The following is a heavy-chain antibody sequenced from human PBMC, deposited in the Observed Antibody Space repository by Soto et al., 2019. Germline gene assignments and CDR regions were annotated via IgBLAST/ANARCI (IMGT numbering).Heavy chain of an antibody. CDR3: ARVDLGYCSGGSCSPFDY. CDR2: IYSGGST. D-gene: IGHD2-15*01. Sequence: EVQLVETGGGLIQPGGSLRLSRAASGFTVSSNYMSWVRQAPGKGLEWVSVIYSGGSTYYADSVKGRFTISRDNSKNTLYLQMNSLRAEDTAVYYCARVDLGYCSGGSCSPFDYWGQGTLVTVSS. V-gene: IGHV3-53*02. CDR1: GFTVSSNY. J-gene: IGHJ4*02.